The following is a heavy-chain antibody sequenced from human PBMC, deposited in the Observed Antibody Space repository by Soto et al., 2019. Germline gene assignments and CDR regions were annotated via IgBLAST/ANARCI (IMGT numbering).Heavy chain of an antibody. Sequence: SVKVSCKAAGSTSTGYYMHWVRKSPNQGLEWMGWINPNSGSTNYSQKFQGRVTMTRDTSISTAYTEPSRLRSDDTAVYYFARGAFKRSGYYYVLPFEYWGQGTLVTVSS. J-gene: IGHJ4*02. CDR3: ARGAFKRSGYYYVLPFEY. CDR1: GSTSTGYY. D-gene: IGHD3-22*01. CDR2: INPNSGST. V-gene: IGHV1-2*02.